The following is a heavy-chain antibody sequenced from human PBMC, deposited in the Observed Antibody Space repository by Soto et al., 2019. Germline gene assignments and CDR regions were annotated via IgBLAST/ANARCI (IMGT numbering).Heavy chain of an antibody. CDR3: ISTNCHGYYGMDV. Sequence: GGSLRLSCAASGLTFSDSAIHWVRQASGKGLEWVGRIRSKTNNYATTYAASVKGRFTISRDDPKNTAYLQMNSLKTEDTAVYYCISTNCHGYYGMDVWGQGTTVTVSS. D-gene: IGHD2-2*01. CDR1: GLTFSDSA. V-gene: IGHV3-73*01. CDR2: IRSKTNNYAT. J-gene: IGHJ6*02.